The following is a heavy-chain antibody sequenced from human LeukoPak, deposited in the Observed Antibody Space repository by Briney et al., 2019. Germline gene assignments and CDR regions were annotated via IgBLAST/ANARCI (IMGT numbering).Heavy chain of an antibody. Sequence: SETLSLTCTVSGGSISSYYWSWIRQPAGKGLEWIGRIYTSGSTNYNPSLKSRVTMSVDTSKNQFSLKLSSVTAADTAVYYCARAGYYYDSSGYYAYYFDYWGQGTLVAVSS. D-gene: IGHD3-22*01. J-gene: IGHJ4*02. CDR2: IYTSGST. CDR1: GGSISSYY. CDR3: ARAGYYYDSSGYYAYYFDY. V-gene: IGHV4-4*07.